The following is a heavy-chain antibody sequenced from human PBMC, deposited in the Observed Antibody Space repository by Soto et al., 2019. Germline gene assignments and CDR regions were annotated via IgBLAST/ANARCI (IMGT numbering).Heavy chain of an antibody. CDR1: GFTFSSYA. CDR3: AKARVVVVAATHDY. D-gene: IGHD2-15*01. Sequence: GSLRLSCAASGFTFSSYATSWVRQAPGKGLEWVSAISGSGGSTYYADSVKGRFTISRDNSKNTLYLQMNSLGAEDTAVYYCAKARVVVVAATHDYWGQGTLVTVSS. V-gene: IGHV3-23*01. J-gene: IGHJ4*02. CDR2: ISGSGGST.